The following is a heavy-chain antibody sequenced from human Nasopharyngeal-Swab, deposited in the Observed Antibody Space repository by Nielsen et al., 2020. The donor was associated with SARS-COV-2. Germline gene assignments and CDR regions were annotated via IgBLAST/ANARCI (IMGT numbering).Heavy chain of an antibody. J-gene: IGHJ6*02. Sequence: WILQPPGKGLEWIGYIYYSGSTYYNPSLKSRVTISVDTSKNQFSLKLSSVTAADTAVYYCARDLIYYYGSGSYGAPHYYYCGMDVWGQGTTVTVSS. CDR2: IYYSGST. CDR3: ARDLIYYYGSGSYGAPHYYYCGMDV. V-gene: IGHV4-30-4*01. D-gene: IGHD3-10*01.